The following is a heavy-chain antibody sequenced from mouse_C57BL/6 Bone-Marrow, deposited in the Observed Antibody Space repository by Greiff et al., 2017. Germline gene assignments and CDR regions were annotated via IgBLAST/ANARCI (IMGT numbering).Heavy chain of an antibody. D-gene: IGHD2-3*01. CDR1: GFTFSSYA. Sequence: EVKLVESGEGLVKPGGSLKLSCAASGFTFSSYAMSWVRQTPEKRLEWVAYISSGGDYIYYADTVKGRFTISRDNARNTLYLQMSSLKSEDTAMYYCTRDGGLLRDYYAMDYWGQGTSVTVSS. J-gene: IGHJ4*01. CDR2: ISSGGDYI. V-gene: IGHV5-9-1*02. CDR3: TRDGGLLRDYYAMDY.